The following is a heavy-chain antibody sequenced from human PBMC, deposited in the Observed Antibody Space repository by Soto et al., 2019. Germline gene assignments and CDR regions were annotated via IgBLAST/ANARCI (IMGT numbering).Heavy chain of an antibody. CDR3: ARGIRDYYYYGMDV. CDR2: IIPIFGTA. V-gene: IGHV1-69*12. CDR1: GGTFSSYA. D-gene: IGHD3-16*01. J-gene: IGHJ6*02. Sequence: QVQLVQSGAEVKKPGSSVMVSCKASGGTFSSYAISWVRQAPGQGLEWMGGIIPIFGTANYAQKFQGRVTITADESTSTAYMELSSLRSEDTAVYYCARGIRDYYYYGMDVWGQGTTVTVSS.